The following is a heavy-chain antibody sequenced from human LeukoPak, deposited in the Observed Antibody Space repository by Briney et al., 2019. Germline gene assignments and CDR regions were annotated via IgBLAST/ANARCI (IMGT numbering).Heavy chain of an antibody. D-gene: IGHD3-3*01. J-gene: IGHJ4*02. Sequence: SVKVSCKASGSTFSSYAISWVRRAPGQGLEWMGGIIPIFGTANYAQKYQGRVTITADESTSTAYMELSSLRSEDTAVYYCARGSIPGGFGVVILDYWGQGTLVTVSS. V-gene: IGHV1-69*13. CDR2: IIPIFGTA. CDR1: GSTFSSYA. CDR3: ARGSIPGGFGVVILDY.